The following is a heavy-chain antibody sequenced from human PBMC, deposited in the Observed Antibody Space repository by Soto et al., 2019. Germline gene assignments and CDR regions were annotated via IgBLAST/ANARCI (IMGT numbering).Heavy chain of an antibody. D-gene: IGHD5-12*01. J-gene: IGHJ4*02. CDR2: ISSSSSTI. CDR3: ARDNPSGYGDC. V-gene: IGHV3-48*01. CDR1: GFTFSSHS. Sequence: EVQLVESGGGLVQPGGSLRLSCAASGFTFSSHSMNWVRQAPGKGLEWVSYISSSSSTIYYADSVKGRFTISRDNAKNSPSLQMNSLRAEDTAVYYCARDNPSGYGDCWGQGTLVTVSS.